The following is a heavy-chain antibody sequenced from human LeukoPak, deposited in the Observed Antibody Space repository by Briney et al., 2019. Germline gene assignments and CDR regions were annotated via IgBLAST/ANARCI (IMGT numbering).Heavy chain of an antibody. Sequence: GGSLRLSCAASGFTFSSYGMHWVRQAPGKGLEWVAFIRYDGSHKYYADSVKGRFTISRDNSKNTLYLQMNSLRSEDTAVYYCARRGYSYGGDAFDIWGQGTMVTVSS. J-gene: IGHJ3*02. D-gene: IGHD5-18*01. CDR3: ARRGYSYGGDAFDI. V-gene: IGHV3-30*02. CDR1: GFTFSSYG. CDR2: IRYDGSHK.